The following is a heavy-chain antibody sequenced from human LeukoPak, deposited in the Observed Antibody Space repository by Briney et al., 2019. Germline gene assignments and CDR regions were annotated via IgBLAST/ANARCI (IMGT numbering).Heavy chain of an antibody. J-gene: IGHJ4*02. CDR1: GGSISSYY. D-gene: IGHD3-16*01. CDR3: ARGKSGGRFDY. CDR2: IYTSGST. Sequence: SETLSLTYSVSGGSISSYYWSWIRQPAGKGLEWIGRIYTSGSTNYNPSLKSRVIMSVDTSKNQFSLKLSSVTAADTAVYYCARGKSGGRFDYWGQGTLVTVSS. V-gene: IGHV4-4*07.